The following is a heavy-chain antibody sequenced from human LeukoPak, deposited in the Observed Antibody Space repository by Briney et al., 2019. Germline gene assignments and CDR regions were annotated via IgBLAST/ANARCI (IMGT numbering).Heavy chain of an antibody. CDR2: IIPILGIA. CDR1: RGTFSSYA. CDR3: ARVQYYYDSSGYWNY. Sequence: SVKVSCKASRGTFSSYAISWVRQAPGQGLEWMGRIIPILGIANYAQKFQGRVTITADKSTSTAYMELSSLRSEDTAVYYCARVQYYYDSSGYWNYWGQGTLVTVSS. V-gene: IGHV1-69*04. J-gene: IGHJ4*02. D-gene: IGHD3-22*01.